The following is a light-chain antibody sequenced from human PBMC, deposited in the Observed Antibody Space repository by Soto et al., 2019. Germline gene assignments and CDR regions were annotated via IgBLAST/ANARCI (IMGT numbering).Light chain of an antibody. CDR3: ISYTSSSPYV. CDR1: SSDVGGYNY. V-gene: IGLV2-14*03. J-gene: IGLJ1*01. Sequence: QSALAQPASVSGSPGQSITISCTGTSSDVGGYNYVSWYQHHPGKAPKLIIFDVSNRPSGISNRFSGPKSGNTASLTISGLQAEDEADYYCISYTSSSPYVFGTGTKVTVL. CDR2: DVS.